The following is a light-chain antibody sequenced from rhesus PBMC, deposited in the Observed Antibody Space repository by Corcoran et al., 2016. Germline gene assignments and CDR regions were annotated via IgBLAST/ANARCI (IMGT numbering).Light chain of an antibody. V-gene: IGKV4-1*01. CDR1: QSLLYSSNNKNY. J-gene: IGKJ4*01. CDR2: WAA. Sequence: DIVMTQSPDSLAVSLGERVTINCKSSQSLLYSSNNKNYFAWYQQKPGQAPKLIISWAATRESRVPNRYRGRVEGQDVTLTISGLQAEDVAVYYCQQYYSTPLTCGGGTKVEIK. CDR3: QQYYSTPLT.